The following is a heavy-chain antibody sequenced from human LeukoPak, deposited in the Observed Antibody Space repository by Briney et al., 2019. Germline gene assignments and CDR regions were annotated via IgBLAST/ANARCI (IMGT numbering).Heavy chain of an antibody. J-gene: IGHJ4*02. CDR3: ARGIRFIRHFDY. D-gene: IGHD3-3*01. CDR2: IYYSGST. CDR1: GGSISSYY. V-gene: IGHV4-59*01. Sequence: SETLSLTCTVSGGSISSYYWSWIRQPPGKGLEWIGYIYYSGSTNYNPSLKSRVTISVDTSKNQFSLKLSSVTAADTAVYYCARGIRFIRHFDYWGQGTLVTVSS.